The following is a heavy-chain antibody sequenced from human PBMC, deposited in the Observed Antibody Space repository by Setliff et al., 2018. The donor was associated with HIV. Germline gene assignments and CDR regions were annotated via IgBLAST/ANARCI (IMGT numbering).Heavy chain of an antibody. CDR3: ATLPQGYDYFDY. J-gene: IGHJ4*01. CDR2: MYYSGST. CDR1: GGSISSYY. D-gene: IGHD3-3*01. V-gene: IGHV4-59*01. Sequence: PSETLSLTCTVSGGSISSYYWSWIRQPPGKGLEWIGYMYYSGSTNYNPSLKSRIAILLDTSKTQFSLKLNSVTAADTAVYYCATLPQGYDYFDYWGHGTLVTVSS.